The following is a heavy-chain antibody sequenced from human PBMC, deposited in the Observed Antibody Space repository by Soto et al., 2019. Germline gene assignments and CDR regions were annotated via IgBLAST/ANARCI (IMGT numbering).Heavy chain of an antibody. D-gene: IGHD3-22*01. Sequence: QVQLQESGPGLVKPSETLSLTCTVSGGSISSYYWSWIRQPPGKGLEWIGYIYYSGSTNYNPYLQSRVTLSVDTSKNQFSLKLSSVTAADTAVYYCAGARLYYYYYGMDVWGQGTTVTVSS. CDR1: GGSISSYY. V-gene: IGHV4-59*01. CDR2: IYYSGST. CDR3: AGARLYYYYYGMDV. J-gene: IGHJ6*02.